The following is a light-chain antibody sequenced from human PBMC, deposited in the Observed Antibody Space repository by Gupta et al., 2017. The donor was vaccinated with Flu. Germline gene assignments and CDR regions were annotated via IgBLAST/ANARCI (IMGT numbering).Light chain of an antibody. Sequence: ERATLSCRASQSVSSSLAWYQQKPGQAPRLLIYGASTRATGIPARFSGSGSGTEFTLTISSLQSEDFAVYYCQQYNNWPPLTFGGGTKVEIK. V-gene: IGKV3D-15*01. CDR1: QSVSSS. J-gene: IGKJ4*01. CDR3: QQYNNWPPLT. CDR2: GAS.